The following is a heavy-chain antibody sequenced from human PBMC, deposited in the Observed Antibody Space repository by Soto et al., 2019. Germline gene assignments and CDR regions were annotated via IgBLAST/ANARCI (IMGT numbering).Heavy chain of an antibody. CDR1: GFTFTNSA. J-gene: IGHJ6*02. Sequence: SVKVSCKASGFTFTNSAVQWVRQARGQRLEWIGWIVVGSGNTNYAQKFQERVTITRDMSTSTAYMELSSLRSEDTAVYYCAAGWLGYLGRFYHPYYGMDVWGQRTTVTVSS. CDR2: IVVGSGNT. D-gene: IGHD3-9*01. CDR3: AAGWLGYLGRFYHPYYGMDV. V-gene: IGHV1-58*01.